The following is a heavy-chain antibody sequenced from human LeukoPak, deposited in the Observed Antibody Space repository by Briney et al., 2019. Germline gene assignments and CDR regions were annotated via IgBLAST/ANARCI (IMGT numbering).Heavy chain of an antibody. D-gene: IGHD4-17*01. J-gene: IGHJ4*02. CDR1: GGTFSSYA. Sequence: SVKVSCKASGGTFSSYAISWVRQAPGQGLEWMGGIIPIFGTANYAQKFQGRVTITADESTSTAYMELSSLRSEDTAVYYCATPGRYGDYVWDYWGQGTLVTVSS. CDR2: IIPIFGTA. CDR3: ATPGRYGDYVWDY. V-gene: IGHV1-69*13.